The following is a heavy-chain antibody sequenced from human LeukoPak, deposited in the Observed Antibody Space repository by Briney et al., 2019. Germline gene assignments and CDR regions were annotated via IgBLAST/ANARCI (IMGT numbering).Heavy chain of an antibody. CDR3: ARSSGWAIDY. J-gene: IGHJ4*02. V-gene: IGHV3-48*01. D-gene: IGHD6-19*01. Sequence: GGSLRLSCAASGFTFSSYSMNWVRQAPGKGLEWVSYISSSSSTIYYADSVKGRFTISRDNAKNSLYLQMNSLRAEDTAVYYCARSSGWAIDYWGQGTLVTVSS. CDR1: GFTFSSYS. CDR2: ISSSSSTI.